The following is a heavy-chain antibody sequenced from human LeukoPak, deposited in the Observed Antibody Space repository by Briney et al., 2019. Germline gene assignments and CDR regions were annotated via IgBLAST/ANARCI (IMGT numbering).Heavy chain of an antibody. CDR1: GFTFSNEW. CDR3: ARGVSHGSAAFDH. Sequence: VPLGGSLRLSCAASGFTFSNEWMSWGRQAPGKGLEWVALISYDGRNINYGDSVKGRFTISRDNSNNTVLLEMSSLRTEDTAIYYCARGVSHGSAAFDHWGQGTLVTVSS. V-gene: IGHV3-30*03. D-gene: IGHD6-13*01. CDR2: ISYDGRNI. J-gene: IGHJ4*02.